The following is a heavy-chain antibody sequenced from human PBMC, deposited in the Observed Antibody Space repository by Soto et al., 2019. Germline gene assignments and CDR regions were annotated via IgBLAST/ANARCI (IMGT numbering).Heavy chain of an antibody. D-gene: IGHD3-3*01. CDR1: GYTFTSYA. Sequence: QVQLVQSGAEVKKPGASAKVSCKASGYTFTSYAMHWVRQAPGQRLEWMGWINAGNGNTKYSQKFQGRVTITRDTSASTAYMELSSLRSEDTAVYYCARGERFLEWLFPDYWGQGTLVTVSS. CDR3: ARGERFLEWLFPDY. CDR2: INAGNGNT. J-gene: IGHJ4*02. V-gene: IGHV1-3*01.